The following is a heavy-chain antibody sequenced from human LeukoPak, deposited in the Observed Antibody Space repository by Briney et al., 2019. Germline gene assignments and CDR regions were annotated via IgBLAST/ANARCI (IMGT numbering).Heavy chain of an antibody. J-gene: IGHJ6*03. CDR3: ANGNRCTSPNCLGYYYFYMDV. V-gene: IGHV3-23*01. CDR1: GFTFSSYA. D-gene: IGHD2-8*01. Sequence: GGSLRLSCAASGFTFSSYAMNWVRQAPGRGLEWVSGFSGSGGTTYYADSVKGRFTISRDNSKNTLYLQMNSLKAEDTAVYYCANGNRCTSPNCLGYYYFYMDVWGKGTTVTVSS. CDR2: FSGSGGTT.